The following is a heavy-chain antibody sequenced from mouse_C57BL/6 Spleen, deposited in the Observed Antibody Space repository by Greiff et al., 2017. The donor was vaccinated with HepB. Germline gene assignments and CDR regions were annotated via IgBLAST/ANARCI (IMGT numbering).Heavy chain of an antibody. J-gene: IGHJ2*01. V-gene: IGHV1-55*01. D-gene: IGHD1-1*01. CDR3: AREGFYYYGSSYSYYFDY. Sequence: QVQLQQPGAELVKPGASVKMSCKASGYTFTSYWITWVKQRPGQGLEWIGDIYPGSGSTNYNEKFKSKATLTVDTSSSTAYMQLSSLTSEDSAVYYCAREGFYYYGSSYSYYFDYWGQGTTLTVSS. CDR2: IYPGSGST. CDR1: GYTFTSYW.